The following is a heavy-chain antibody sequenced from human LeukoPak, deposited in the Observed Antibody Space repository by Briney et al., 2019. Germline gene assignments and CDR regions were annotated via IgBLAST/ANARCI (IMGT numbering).Heavy chain of an antibody. V-gene: IGHV1-46*01. CDR1: GYTFTSYY. J-gene: IGHJ6*03. Sequence: ASVKVSCKASGYTFTSYYMHWVRQAPGQGLDWMGIINPSGGSTSYAQKFQGRVTMTRDMSTSTVYIELNSLRSDDTAVYYCARAGVLIPAAMQRFYYYYNMEVWGEKTTVTVSS. CDR3: ARAGVLIPAAMQRFYYYYNMEV. D-gene: IGHD2-2*01. CDR2: INPSGGST.